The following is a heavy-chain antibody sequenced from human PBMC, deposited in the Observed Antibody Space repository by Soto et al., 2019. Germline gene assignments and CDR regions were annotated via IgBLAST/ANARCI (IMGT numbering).Heavy chain of an antibody. CDR2: IGGKSGTT. CDR1: GFIFSNYA. CDR3: ANFRGMDSTHYYLDV. D-gene: IGHD3-10*01. V-gene: IGHV3-23*01. Sequence: EVQLLESGGGLVQPGGSLRLSCAASGFIFSNYAMSWVRQAPGKGLEWVSSIGGKSGTTFYADSVKGRFTFSRDNSKNAMWLQMNSLRVEDTAVYYCANFRGMDSTHYYLDVWGNGTTVTVSS. J-gene: IGHJ6*03.